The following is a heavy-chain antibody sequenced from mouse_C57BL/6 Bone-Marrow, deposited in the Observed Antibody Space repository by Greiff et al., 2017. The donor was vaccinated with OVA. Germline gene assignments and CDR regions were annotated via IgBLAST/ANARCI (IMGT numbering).Heavy chain of an antibody. V-gene: IGHV2-9-1*01. J-gene: IGHJ4*01. D-gene: IGHD1-1*01. CDR2: IWTGGGT. CDR1: GFSLTSYA. Sequence: VKLVESGPGLVAPSQSLSITCTVSGFSLTSYAISWVRQPPGKGLEWLGVIWTGGGTNYNSALKSRLSISKDNSKSQVFLKMNSLQTDDTARYYCARKGIYYYGSSPIYYAMDYWGQGTSVTVSS. CDR3: ARKGIYYYGSSPIYYAMDY.